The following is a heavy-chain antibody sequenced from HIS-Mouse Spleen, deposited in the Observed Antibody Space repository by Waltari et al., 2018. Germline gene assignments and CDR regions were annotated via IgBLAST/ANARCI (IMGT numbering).Heavy chain of an antibody. CDR1: GGSISSSSYY. D-gene: IGHD6-13*01. V-gene: IGHV4-39*07. Sequence: QLQLQESGPGLVKPSETLSLTCTVSGGSISSSSYYWGWIRQPPGKGLEWIGSSYYRGGTYYNPSLKRQVTISVDTSKNQFSLKLSSVTAADTAVYYCAREIPYSSSWYDWYFDLWGRGTLVTVSS. CDR3: AREIPYSSSWYDWYFDL. CDR2: SYYRGGT. J-gene: IGHJ2*01.